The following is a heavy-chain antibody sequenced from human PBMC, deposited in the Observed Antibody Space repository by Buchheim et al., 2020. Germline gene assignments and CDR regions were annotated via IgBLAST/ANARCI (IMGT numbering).Heavy chain of an antibody. CDR1: GGSISSSSYY. V-gene: IGHV4-39*01. CDR3: ARLSTTVTTSYNWFDP. D-gene: IGHD4-17*01. J-gene: IGHJ5*02. CDR2: IYYSGST. Sequence: QLQLQESGPGLVKPSETLSLTCTVSGGSISSSSYYWGWIRQPPGKGLECIGSIYYSGSTYYNPSLKSRVTISVDTSKNQFSLKLSSVTAADTAVYYCARLSTTVTTSYNWFDPWGQGTL.